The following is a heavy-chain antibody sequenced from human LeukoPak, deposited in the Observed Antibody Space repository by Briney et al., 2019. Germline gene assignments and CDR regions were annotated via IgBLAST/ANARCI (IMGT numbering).Heavy chain of an antibody. V-gene: IGHV1-8*03. CDR3: ARKAYYYDSSGYYGYYYYYMHV. Sequence: ASVKVSCKASGYTFTSYGINWVRQATGQGLEWMGWMNPNSGNTGYAQKFQGRVTITRNTSISTAYMELSSLRSEDTAVYYCARKAYYYDSSGYYGYYYYYMHVWGKGTTVTVSS. CDR1: GYTFTSYG. D-gene: IGHD3-22*01. CDR2: MNPNSGNT. J-gene: IGHJ6*03.